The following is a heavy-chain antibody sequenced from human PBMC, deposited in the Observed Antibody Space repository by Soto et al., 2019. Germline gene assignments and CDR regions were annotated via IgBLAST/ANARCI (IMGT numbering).Heavy chain of an antibody. V-gene: IGHV3-23*01. CDR2: SSGVCGSA. CDR3: AKAEFIAARPPSTLDY. Sequence: PGGSLRLSCAASGFTFSSYAMSWVRQAPGSGLEFVSASSGVCGSAYYADSVKGRFSISGYNSKNSVYLQMNSRRADDTAVYYCAKAEFIAARPPSTLDYWGQGTMVTVSS. D-gene: IGHD6-6*01. J-gene: IGHJ4*02. CDR1: GFTFSSYA.